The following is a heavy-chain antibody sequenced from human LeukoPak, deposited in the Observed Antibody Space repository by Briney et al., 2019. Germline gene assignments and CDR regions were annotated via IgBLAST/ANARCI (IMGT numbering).Heavy chain of an antibody. CDR3: ANHGYSGYDYCLDY. Sequence: GASVKVSCKASGGTFSSYAISWVRQAPGQGLEWMGGIIPIFGTANYAQKFQGRVTITADESTSTAYMELSSLRSEDTAVYYCANHGYSGYDYCLDYWGQGTLVTVSS. CDR2: IIPIFGTA. J-gene: IGHJ4*02. D-gene: IGHD5-12*01. V-gene: IGHV1-69*13. CDR1: GGTFSSYA.